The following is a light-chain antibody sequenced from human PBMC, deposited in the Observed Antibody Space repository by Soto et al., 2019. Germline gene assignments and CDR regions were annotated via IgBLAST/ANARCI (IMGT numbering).Light chain of an antibody. J-gene: IGLJ3*02. V-gene: IGLV3-1*01. CDR3: QAADSRIVV. CDR1: KLWDKY. CDR2: QDN. Sequence: SYELTQPPSVSVPPGQTASITCSGDKLWDKYVCWYQQKPGQSPVLVIYQDNKRPSGIPERFSGSNSGSTATLTISGTQSTDEADYYCQAADSRIVVFGGGTKLTVL.